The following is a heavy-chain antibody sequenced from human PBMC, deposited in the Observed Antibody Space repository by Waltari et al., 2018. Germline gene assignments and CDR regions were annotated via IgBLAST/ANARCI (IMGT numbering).Heavy chain of an antibody. CDR2: VDHARGET. V-gene: IGHV1-69-2*01. CDR1: GYTFTDYY. J-gene: IGHJ4*02. D-gene: IGHD3-3*01. CDR3: ATIHNRVAIFDY. Sequence: EVQLVQSGAEVKKPGATVKISCKVSGYTFTDYYMHWVQQAPGKGLEWMGLVDHARGETIYAEKMQGRVTITADTSTDTAYRELSSLRSENTAVYYCATIHNRVAIFDYWGQGTLVTVSS.